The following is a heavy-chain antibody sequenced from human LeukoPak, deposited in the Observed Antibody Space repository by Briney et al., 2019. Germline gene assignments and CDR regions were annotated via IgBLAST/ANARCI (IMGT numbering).Heavy chain of an antibody. D-gene: IGHD2-8*01. Sequence: ASVKVSCKASGYTFTNYFMHWVRQAPGQGLEWMGIIDPSGGSTSYAQKFQGRVTMTRDTSTNTVYMELSTLRSEGTAVYYCARLMGDAFDIWGQGTMVTVSS. CDR1: GYTFTNYF. CDR3: ARLMGDAFDI. V-gene: IGHV1-46*01. CDR2: IDPSGGST. J-gene: IGHJ3*02.